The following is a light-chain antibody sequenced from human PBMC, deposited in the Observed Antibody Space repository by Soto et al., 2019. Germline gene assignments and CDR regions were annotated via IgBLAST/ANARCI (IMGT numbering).Light chain of an antibody. CDR2: DAS. CDR1: QSVSSY. J-gene: IGKJ5*01. V-gene: IGKV3-11*01. CDR3: QQRSNWPPTIT. Sequence: EIVLTQSPATLSLSPGERATLSCRASQSVSSYLAWYQQKPGQAPRLLIYDASNRATGIPARFSGSGSGTDFTITISILEPEDFAVYYCQQRSNWPPTITFGLGTRLEIK.